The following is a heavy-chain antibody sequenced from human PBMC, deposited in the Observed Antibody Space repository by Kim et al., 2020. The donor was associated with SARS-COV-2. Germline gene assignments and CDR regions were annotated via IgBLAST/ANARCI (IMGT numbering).Heavy chain of an antibody. V-gene: IGHV4-39*01. J-gene: IGHJ4*02. Sequence: SETLSLTCTVSGGSVYNSIYYWGWVRQPPGKGLEWIGSIYYSGSTSYNPSLKTGVTMSVDTSTNQFSLNLNSVTATDTAVYYCARQRIARSGPFDYWGQG. D-gene: IGHD6-13*01. CDR1: GGSVYNSIYY. CDR2: IYYSGST. CDR3: ARQRIARSGPFDY.